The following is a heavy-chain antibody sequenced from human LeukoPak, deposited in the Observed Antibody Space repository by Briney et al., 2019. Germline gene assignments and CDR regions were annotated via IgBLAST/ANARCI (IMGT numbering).Heavy chain of an antibody. J-gene: IGHJ4*02. CDR3: ARGRDGYKPDFDY. CDR2: IYHSGST. CDR1: GGSISSGGYS. V-gene: IGHV4-30-2*01. D-gene: IGHD5-24*01. Sequence: SETLSLTCAVSGGSISSGGYSWSWIRQPPGKGLEWIGYIYHSGSTYYNPSLKSRVAISVDRSKNQFSLKLSSVTAADTAVYYCARGRDGYKPDFDYWGQGTLVTVSS.